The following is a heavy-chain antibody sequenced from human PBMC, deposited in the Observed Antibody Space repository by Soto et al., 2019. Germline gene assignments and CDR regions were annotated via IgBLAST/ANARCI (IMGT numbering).Heavy chain of an antibody. CDR3: AREVRRYYYYMDV. J-gene: IGHJ6*03. Sequence: SETLSLTCTVSGGSISSYYWSWIRQPPGKGLEWIGYIYYSGSTNYNPSLKSRVTISVDTSKNQFSLKLSSVTAADTAVYYCAREVRRYYYYMDVWGKGTTVTVSS. CDR1: GGSISSYY. V-gene: IGHV4-59*01. D-gene: IGHD3-9*01. CDR2: IYYSGST.